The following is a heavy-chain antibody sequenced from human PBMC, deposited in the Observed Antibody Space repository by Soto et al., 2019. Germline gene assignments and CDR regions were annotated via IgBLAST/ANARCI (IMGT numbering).Heavy chain of an antibody. D-gene: IGHD3-22*01. V-gene: IGHV4-31*03. J-gene: IGHJ4*02. CDR2: IYYSGST. CDR3: ARASNYYDSSGYFDY. CDR1: GGSISSGGYY. Sequence: PSETLSLTCTVSGGSISSGGYYWSWIRQHPGKGLEWIGYIYYSGSTYYNPSLKSRVTISVDTSKNQFSLKLSSVTAADTAVYYCARASNYYDSSGYFDYWGQGTLVTVSS.